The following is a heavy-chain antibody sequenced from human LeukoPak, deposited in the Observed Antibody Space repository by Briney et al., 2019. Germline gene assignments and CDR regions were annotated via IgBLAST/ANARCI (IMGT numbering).Heavy chain of an antibody. V-gene: IGHV3-7*03. CDR2: IKQDGSEK. J-gene: IGHJ6*04. CDR1: GFAYSSYW. D-gene: IGHD2-15*01. CDR3: ARTGSLAPYFGMDV. Sequence: GGSLRLFCAASGFAYSSYWKSWVCQAPGKGQERVANIKQDGSEKYYVDSVKGRFTISRDNAKNSLYLQMNSLRAEDTAVYYCARTGSLAPYFGMDVWGKGTTVTVSS.